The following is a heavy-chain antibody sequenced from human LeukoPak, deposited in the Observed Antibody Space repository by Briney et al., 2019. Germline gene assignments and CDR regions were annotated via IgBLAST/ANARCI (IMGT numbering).Heavy chain of an antibody. CDR1: GFTFSSYW. CDR3: VRAKGGY. Sequence: PGGSLRLSCAASGFTFSSYWMNWVRQAPGKGLEWVANINQDGSERYNVDSVKGRFTVSRDDAASSLYLQMNSLRPEDTAVYYCVRAKGGYLGQGTLVTVSS. J-gene: IGHJ4*02. CDR2: INQDGSER. V-gene: IGHV3-7*01.